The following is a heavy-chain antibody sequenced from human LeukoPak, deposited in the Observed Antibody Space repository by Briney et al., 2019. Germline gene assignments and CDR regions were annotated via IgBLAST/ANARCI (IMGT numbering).Heavy chain of an antibody. CDR2: INHSGST. D-gene: IGHD1-1*01. J-gene: IGHJ4*02. Sequence: SETLSLTRAVYGGSFSGYYRSWIRQPPGKGLEWIGEINHSGSTNYNPSLKSRVTISVDTSKNQFSLKLSSVTAADTAVYYCARAWKGTRKIDYWGQGTLVTVSS. CDR3: ARAWKGTRKIDY. CDR1: GGSFSGYY. V-gene: IGHV4-34*01.